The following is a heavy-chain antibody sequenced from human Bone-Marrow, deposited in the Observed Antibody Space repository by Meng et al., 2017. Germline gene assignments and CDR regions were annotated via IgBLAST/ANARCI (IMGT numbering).Heavy chain of an antibody. V-gene: IGHV1-69*01. Sequence: VDVVQSGAEVKKPGSSVKVSCKASGGNFSSYAISWVRQAPGQGLEWMGGIIPIFGTANYAQKFQGRVTITADESTSTAYMELSSLRSEDTAVYYCAREGIAAASLQDWGQGTLVTVAS. D-gene: IGHD6-13*01. CDR1: GGNFSSYA. J-gene: IGHJ1*01. CDR3: AREGIAAASLQD. CDR2: IIPIFGTA.